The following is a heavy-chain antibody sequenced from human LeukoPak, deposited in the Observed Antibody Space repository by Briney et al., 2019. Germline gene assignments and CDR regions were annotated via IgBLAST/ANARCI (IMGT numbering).Heavy chain of an antibody. CDR2: ISGSGGST. CDR1: GFTFSSYA. Sequence: GGSLRLSCAASGFTFSSYAMSWVRQAPGKGLEWVSAISGSGGSTYYADSVKGRFTISRDNSKNTLYLQMNSLRAEDTAVYYCAKPHYDGSGSYYGYWGQGTLVTVSS. D-gene: IGHD3-10*01. V-gene: IGHV3-23*01. CDR3: AKPHYDGSGSYYGY. J-gene: IGHJ4*02.